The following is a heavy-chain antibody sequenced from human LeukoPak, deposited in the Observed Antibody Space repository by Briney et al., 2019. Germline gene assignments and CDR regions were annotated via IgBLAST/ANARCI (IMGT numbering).Heavy chain of an antibody. J-gene: IGHJ4*02. V-gene: IGHV3-30*02. Sequence: PGGSLRLSCAASGFTFSNYGMHWVRQTPGKGLEWVAFIRFGGSNKFYADFVKGRFTISRDNSKNTLYLQMRSLRAEDTAVYYCAKDRTSGSIVVVSAVIDYWGQGTLVTVSS. CDR2: IRFGGSNK. CDR3: AKDRTSGSIVVVSAVIDY. D-gene: IGHD2-2*01. CDR1: GFTFSNYG.